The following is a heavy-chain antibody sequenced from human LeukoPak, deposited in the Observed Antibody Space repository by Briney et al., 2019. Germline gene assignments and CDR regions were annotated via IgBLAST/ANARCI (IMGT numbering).Heavy chain of an antibody. J-gene: IGHJ5*02. V-gene: IGHV3-21*01. D-gene: IGHD6-6*01. CDR1: GFTFSSYT. Sequence: GGSLRLSCAASGFTFSSYTMNWVRQAPGKGLEWVSSISSASSYIYYADSVKGRFTISRDNAKNSLYLQMNSLRGEDTAVYYCARCGGSSSLVNCFDPWGQGTLVTVSS. CDR3: ARCGGSSSLVNCFDP. CDR2: ISSASSYI.